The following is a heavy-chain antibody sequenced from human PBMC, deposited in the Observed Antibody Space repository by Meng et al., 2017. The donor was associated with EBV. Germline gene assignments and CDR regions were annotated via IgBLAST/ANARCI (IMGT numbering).Heavy chain of an antibody. CDR1: GYTFTGYY. V-gene: IGHV1-2*06. J-gene: IGHJ5*02. D-gene: IGHD6-13*01. CDR2: INPNSGGT. Sequence: QVQLVQPGADVKKPGASVKVSCKASGYTFTGYYMHWVRQAPGQGLEWMGRINPNSGGTNYAQKFQGRVTMTRETSISTAYMELSRLRSDDTAVYYCAKGADLAAAGTFWFDPWGQGTLVTVFS. CDR3: AKGADLAAAGTFWFDP.